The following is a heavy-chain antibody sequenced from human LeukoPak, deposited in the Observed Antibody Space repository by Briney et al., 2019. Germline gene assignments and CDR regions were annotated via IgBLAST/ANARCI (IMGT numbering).Heavy chain of an antibody. J-gene: IGHJ3*02. CDR3: ARGAGDSSGYPPPHI. D-gene: IGHD3-22*01. CDR1: GGTFISYA. V-gene: IGHV1-69*13. Sequence: SVKVSCKASGGTFISYAVSWLRQAPGQWLELMGGIIPIFGTANYAQKFQGRVTITADESTSTAYMELSSLRSEDTAVYYCARGAGDSSGYPPPHIWGQGTMVTVSS. CDR2: IIPIFGTA.